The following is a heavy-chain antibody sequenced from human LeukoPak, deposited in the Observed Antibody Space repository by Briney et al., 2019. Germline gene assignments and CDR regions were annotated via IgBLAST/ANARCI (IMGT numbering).Heavy chain of an antibody. J-gene: IGHJ4*02. D-gene: IGHD6-13*01. V-gene: IGHV3-15*01. CDR1: GFIFTNAY. CDR3: TTDAGYSSRWYNY. Sequence: GGSLRLSCAASGFIFTNAYMTWVRQAPGKGLEWLGRIKSRVDGGTTDYAAPVKDRFSISRDDSRNMLYLQMNSLKTEDTAVYYCTTDAGYSSRWYNYWGQGTLVTVAS. CDR2: IKSRVDGGTT.